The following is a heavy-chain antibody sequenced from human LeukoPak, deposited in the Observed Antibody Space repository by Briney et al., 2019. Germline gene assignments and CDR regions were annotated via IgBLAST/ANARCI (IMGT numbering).Heavy chain of an antibody. V-gene: IGHV3-7*01. Sequence: GGSLRLSCAASGFTFSSYSMSWVRQAPGKGLEWLANINQDGGQKYYVASLKGRFTISRDNAKNSVYLQINSLRAEDTAVYYCARGLATAAAYWGQGTLVTVSS. CDR2: INQDGGQK. J-gene: IGHJ4*02. CDR1: GFTFSSYS. D-gene: IGHD6-13*01. CDR3: ARGLATAAAY.